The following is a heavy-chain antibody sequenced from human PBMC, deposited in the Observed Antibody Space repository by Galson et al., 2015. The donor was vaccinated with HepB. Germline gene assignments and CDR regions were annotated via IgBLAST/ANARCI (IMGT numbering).Heavy chain of an antibody. V-gene: IGHV3-9*01. CDR3: AKGLDSSGYYPYWYFDL. CDR1: GFTFDDYA. D-gene: IGHD3-22*01. J-gene: IGHJ2*01. Sequence: SLRLSCAASGFTFDDYAMHWVRQAPGKGLEWVSGISWNSGSIGYADSVKGRFTISRDNAKNSLYLQMNSLRAEDTALYYCAKGLDSSGYYPYWYFDLWGRGTLVTVSS. CDR2: ISWNSGSI.